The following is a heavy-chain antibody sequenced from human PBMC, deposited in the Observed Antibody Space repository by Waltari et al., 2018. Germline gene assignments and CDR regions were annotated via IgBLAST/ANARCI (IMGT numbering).Heavy chain of an antibody. D-gene: IGHD1-7*01. V-gene: IGHV3-7*01. J-gene: IGHJ4*02. CDR1: GFTFSEYW. CDR3: ARDGDRNYDY. Sequence: EVQLVESGGGLVQPGGSLRLSCSTSGFTFSEYWMTWVRQAPGKGLGGVGNIKTDGREEYYTDSVKGRFIISRDNAKNSLFLQMDSLRVEYTAVYYCARDGDRNYDYWGQGTLVTVSS. CDR2: IKTDGREE.